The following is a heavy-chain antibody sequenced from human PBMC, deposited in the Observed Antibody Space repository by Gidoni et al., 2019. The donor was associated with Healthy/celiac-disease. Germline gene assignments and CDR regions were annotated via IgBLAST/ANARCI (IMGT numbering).Heavy chain of an antibody. Sequence: TIPRDNSKNTLYLQMNSLRAEDTAVYYCAKGANDILTGYPDYWGQGTLVTVSS. V-gene: IGHV3-23*01. CDR3: AKGANDILTGYPDY. J-gene: IGHJ4*02. D-gene: IGHD3-9*01.